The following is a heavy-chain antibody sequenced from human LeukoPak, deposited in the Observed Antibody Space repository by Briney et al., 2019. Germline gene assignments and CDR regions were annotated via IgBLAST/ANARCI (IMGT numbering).Heavy chain of an antibody. Sequence: GGSLRLSCATSGFTFDDYAMHWVRQDPGKGLEWVSGISWNSGRIGYADSVKGRFTISRDNAKNSLYLQMNSLRVEDTALYYCAKDGDYYFDYWGQGTLVTVCS. J-gene: IGHJ4*02. CDR3: AKDGDYYFDY. V-gene: IGHV3-9*01. CDR2: ISWNSGRI. CDR1: GFTFDDYA.